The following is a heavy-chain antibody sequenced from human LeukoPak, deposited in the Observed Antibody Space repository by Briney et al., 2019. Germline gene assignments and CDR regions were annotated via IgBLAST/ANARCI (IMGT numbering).Heavy chain of an antibody. CDR1: GLSLSSTGVG. CDR3: THRRGIGATYAFDI. CDR2: IYWDDDN. D-gene: IGHD1-26*01. Sequence: PTLVKPTQTLTLTFTFYGLSLSSTGVGVGWIRQPPGKALEWLALIYWDDDNRYSPSLKSRLTITKDHSHNQVVLKLPNMDPVDTATYYCTHRRGIGATYAFDIWGQGTMVTVSS. J-gene: IGHJ3*02. V-gene: IGHV2-5*02.